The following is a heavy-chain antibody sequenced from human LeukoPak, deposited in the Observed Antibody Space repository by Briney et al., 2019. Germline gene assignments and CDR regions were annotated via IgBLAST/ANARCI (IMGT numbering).Heavy chain of an antibody. Sequence: SVKVSCKASGGTFSSYAISWVRQAPGQGLGWMGGIIPIFGTANYAQKFQGRVTITADESTSTAYMELSSLRSEDTAVYYCARAGYCSGGSCSTDAFDIWGQGTMVTVSS. CDR3: ARAGYCSGGSCSTDAFDI. D-gene: IGHD2-15*01. J-gene: IGHJ3*02. CDR2: IIPIFGTA. V-gene: IGHV1-69*13. CDR1: GGTFSSYA.